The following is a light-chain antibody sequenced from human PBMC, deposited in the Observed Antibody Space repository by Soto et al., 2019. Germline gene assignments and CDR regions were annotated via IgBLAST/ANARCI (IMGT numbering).Light chain of an antibody. V-gene: IGKV1-5*03. CDR1: QSIGAS. CDR3: QQYNSSPLT. Sequence: DIQMTQSPSTLYASVGDRVTITCRARQSIGASLAWVQQKPGKAPNLLIYKASSLESGVPSSFSGSGPGTEFTLTISTLQPDDFATYYCQQYNSSPLTFGGGTKVDIK. J-gene: IGKJ4*01. CDR2: KAS.